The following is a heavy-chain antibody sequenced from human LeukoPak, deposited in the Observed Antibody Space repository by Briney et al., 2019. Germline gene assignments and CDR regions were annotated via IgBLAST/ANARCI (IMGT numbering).Heavy chain of an antibody. V-gene: IGHV3-9*03. D-gene: IGHD2-2*01. CDR1: GFAFDDYA. Sequence: GRSLRLSCAASGFAFDDYAMHWVRQAPGKGLEWVSGISWNSGSMGYADSVKGRFTISRDNAKNSLYLQMNSLRAEDMALYYCVKDRGTLPLVPPAHFHYWGTRTLVTVSS. J-gene: IGHJ4*02. CDR2: ISWNSGSM. CDR3: VKDRGTLPLVPPAHFHY.